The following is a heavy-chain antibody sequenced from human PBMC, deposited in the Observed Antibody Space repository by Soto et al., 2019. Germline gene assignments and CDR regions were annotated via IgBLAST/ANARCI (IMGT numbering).Heavy chain of an antibody. CDR1: GGTFSSYS. CDR2: IIPIFGTA. Sequence: QVQLVQSGAEVKKPGSSVKVSCKASGGTFSSYSINWVRQAPGQGLEWMVEIIPIFGTATYAQKFQGRVTITADESTSTAYMELSSLRSEDKAVYYCARDGGMHSGGIDYWGQGTLVTVSS. D-gene: IGHD1-26*01. V-gene: IGHV1-69*01. J-gene: IGHJ4*02. CDR3: ARDGGMHSGGIDY.